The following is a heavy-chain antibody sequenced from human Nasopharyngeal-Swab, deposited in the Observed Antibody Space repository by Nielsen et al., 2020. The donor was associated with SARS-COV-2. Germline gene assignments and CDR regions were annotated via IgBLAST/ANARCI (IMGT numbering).Heavy chain of an antibody. Sequence: SETLSLTCTISGGYMSGYSWSWIRQAPGKGLEWFGKIHDSWSTLYNPALQSRVTMSVDTSKNQFSLKLTSVTIADTAVYYCARESWDNQKNDGFDVWGQGTMVTVSS. D-gene: IGHD1-26*01. CDR1: GGYMSGYS. J-gene: IGHJ3*01. CDR3: ARESWDNQKNDGFDV. CDR2: IHDSWST. V-gene: IGHV4-59*01.